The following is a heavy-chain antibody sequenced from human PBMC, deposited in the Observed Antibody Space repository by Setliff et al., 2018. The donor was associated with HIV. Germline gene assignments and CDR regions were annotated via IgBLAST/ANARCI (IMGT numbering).Heavy chain of an antibody. V-gene: IGHV1-3*03. CDR1: GYTFTSYA. J-gene: IGHJ4*02. CDR3: ARGSEAYYDFWCGYYPFDY. D-gene: IGHD3-3*01. CDR2: INAGNGNT. Sequence: ASVKVSCKASGYTFTSYAMHWVRQAPGQRLEWMGWINAGNGNTKYSQEFQGRVTITRDTSASTAYMELSSLRSEDMAVYYCARGSEAYYDFWCGYYPFDYWGQGTLVTVSS.